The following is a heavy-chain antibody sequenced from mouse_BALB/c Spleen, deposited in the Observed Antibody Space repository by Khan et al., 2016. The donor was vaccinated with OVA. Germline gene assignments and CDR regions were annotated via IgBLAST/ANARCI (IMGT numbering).Heavy chain of an antibody. D-gene: IGHD6-1*01. CDR2: IHPSDNET. CDR3: RRSHGGVDPYDLDY. CDR1: GYSFTSYW. Sequence: QVQLQQSGAELVRPGASVKLSCKASGYSFTSYWMNWVKQRPGQGLEWLGMIHPSDNETRLNQKFKDKATLTVDKSSRTAYMQLSSPTSEDSAVYCGRRSHGGVDPYDLDYWGQGTTLTGSS. J-gene: IGHJ2*01. V-gene: IGHV1S82*01.